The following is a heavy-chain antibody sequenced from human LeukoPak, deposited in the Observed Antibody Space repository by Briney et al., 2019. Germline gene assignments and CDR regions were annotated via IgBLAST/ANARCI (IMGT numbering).Heavy chain of an antibody. J-gene: IGHJ5*02. D-gene: IGHD3-10*01. V-gene: IGHV3-23*01. CDR1: GFTFSSYA. CDR2: ISGSGGST. Sequence: RGSLRLSCAASGFTFSSYAMSWVRQAPGKGLEWVSSISGSGGSTYYADSVKGRFTISRDNSKNTLYLQTDSLRVEDMGMYYCARGESDPWGQGTLVTVSS. CDR3: ARGESDP.